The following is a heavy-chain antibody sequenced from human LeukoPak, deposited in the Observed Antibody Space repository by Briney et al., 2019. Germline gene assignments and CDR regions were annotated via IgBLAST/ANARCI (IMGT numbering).Heavy chain of an antibody. J-gene: IGHJ4*02. CDR1: GYSFTSYW. CDR3: ARAELTLDSDYGDYGAFDY. D-gene: IGHD4-17*01. V-gene: IGHV5-51*01. CDR2: IYPGDSDT. Sequence: KGGESLKISCKGSGYSFTSYWIGWVRQMPGKGLEWMGIIYPGDSDTRYSPSFQGQVTISADKSISTAYLQWSSLKASDTAMYYCARAELTLDSDYGDYGAFDYWGQGTLVTVSS.